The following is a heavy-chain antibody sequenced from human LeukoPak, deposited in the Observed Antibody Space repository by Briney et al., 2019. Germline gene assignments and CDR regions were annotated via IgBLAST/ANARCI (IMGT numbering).Heavy chain of an antibody. J-gene: IGHJ4*02. CDR1: GFTFSSYA. D-gene: IGHD2-2*01. CDR2: ISGSGGST. CDR3: AKWRGSIVVVPAAPGAY. Sequence: GGSLRLSCAASGFTFSSYAMSWVRQAPGKGLEWVSAISGSGGSTYYADSVKGRFTISRDNSKNMLYLQMNSLRAEDTAVYYCAKWRGSIVVVPAAPGAYWGQGTLVTVSS. V-gene: IGHV3-23*01.